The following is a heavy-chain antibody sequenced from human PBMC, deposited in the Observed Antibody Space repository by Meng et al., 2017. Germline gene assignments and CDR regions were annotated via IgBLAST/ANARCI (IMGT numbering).Heavy chain of an antibody. J-gene: IGHJ5*02. CDR3: ARALGTALVTSWFDP. Sequence: SETLSLTCTVSGGSISSSSYYWGWIRQPPGKGLEWIGSIYYSGSTYYNPSLKSRVTISVDTSKNPLSLKLSSVTAADTAVYYCARALGTALVTSWFDPWGQGTLVTVSS. D-gene: IGHD5-18*01. V-gene: IGHV4-39*07. CDR2: IYYSGST. CDR1: GGSISSSSYY.